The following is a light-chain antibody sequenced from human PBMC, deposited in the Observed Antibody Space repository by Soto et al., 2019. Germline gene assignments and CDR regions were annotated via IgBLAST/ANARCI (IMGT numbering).Light chain of an antibody. Sequence: EIKMAQSPDTLSVSPGERATLSCRASQSISSKLAWYQQRPGQAPRLLIYGASTRATGVPVRFRGCGSGTEFTLTISGLQSEDFAVYCCQQYDKWPPTFGGGTKVEIK. CDR3: QQYDKWPPT. CDR2: GAS. V-gene: IGKV3-15*01. J-gene: IGKJ4*01. CDR1: QSISSK.